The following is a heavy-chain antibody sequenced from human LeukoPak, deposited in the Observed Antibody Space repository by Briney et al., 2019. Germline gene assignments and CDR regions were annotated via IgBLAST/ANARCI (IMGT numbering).Heavy chain of an antibody. J-gene: IGHJ3*02. CDR1: GGSISSSSYY. Sequence: PSETLSLTCTVSGGSISSSSYYWGWIRQPPGKGLEWIGSMYYSGSTYCNPSLKSRVTISVDTSKNQFSLKLSSVTAADTAVYYCASYEIFGVTNAFDIWGQGTVVTVSS. D-gene: IGHD3-3*01. CDR2: MYYSGST. V-gene: IGHV4-39*01. CDR3: ASYEIFGVTNAFDI.